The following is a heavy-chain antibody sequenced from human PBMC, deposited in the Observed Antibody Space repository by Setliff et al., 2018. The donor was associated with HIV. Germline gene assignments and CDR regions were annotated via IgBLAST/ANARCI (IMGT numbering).Heavy chain of an antibody. CDR3: AKDGYSDYLNSYFDY. D-gene: IGHD4-17*01. Sequence: GGSLRLSCATSGFSFGNLAMSWVRQVPGKGLEWVSSISPRGVNSYCADSVKGRFTISRDNSKDTLYLQMNSLRAEDTAVYYCAKDGYSDYLNSYFDYWGQGTLVTVSS. J-gene: IGHJ4*02. CDR2: ISPRGVNS. V-gene: IGHV3-23*01. CDR1: GFSFGNLA.